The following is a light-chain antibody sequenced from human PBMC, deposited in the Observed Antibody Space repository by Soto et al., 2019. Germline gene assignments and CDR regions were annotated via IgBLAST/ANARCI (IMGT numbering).Light chain of an antibody. V-gene: IGKV3-20*01. J-gene: IGKJ4*01. CDR1: QSVSSSN. Sequence: EIVLTQSPGTLSLSPGEGATLSCRASQSVSSSNLTWYQQKPGQAPRLLIYGASSRAAGIPDRFSGSGSGTDFTLTISSLEPEDFAVYYCQQYGSSPLTFGGGTKVDIK. CDR3: QQYGSSPLT. CDR2: GAS.